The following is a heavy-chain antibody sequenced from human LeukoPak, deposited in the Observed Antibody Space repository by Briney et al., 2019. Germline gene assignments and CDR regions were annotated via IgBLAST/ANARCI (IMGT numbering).Heavy chain of an antibody. V-gene: IGHV3-11*01. CDR1: GFNFNDYY. Sequence: PGGSLRLSCAASGFNFNDYYMSWIWQAPGKGLEWPSLISNTGRSIYYADSVKGRFTISRDSATSSLYLQMNSLRADDTAVYYCARDGGGSTYYFDSWGQGTLVTVSS. CDR3: ARDGGGSTYYFDS. D-gene: IGHD1-26*01. CDR2: ISNTGRSI. J-gene: IGHJ4*02.